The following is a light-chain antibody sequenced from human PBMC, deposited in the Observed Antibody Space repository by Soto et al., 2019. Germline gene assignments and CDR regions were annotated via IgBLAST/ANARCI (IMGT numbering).Light chain of an antibody. CDR1: QSVSSSY. CDR2: GAS. J-gene: IGKJ1*01. V-gene: IGKV3-20*01. CDR3: QRYGSS. Sequence: EIVLTQSPGTLSLSPGERATLSCRASQSVSSSYLAWYQQKPGQAPRLLIYGASSRATGIPDRFSGSGSGTGFTLTISRLEPEAFAVYYCQRYGSSFGQGTKVEIK.